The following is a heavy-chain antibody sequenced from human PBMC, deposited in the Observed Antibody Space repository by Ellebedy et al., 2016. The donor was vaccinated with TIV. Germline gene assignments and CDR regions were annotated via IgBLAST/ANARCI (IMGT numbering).Heavy chain of an antibody. D-gene: IGHD3-9*01. CDR3: ARGPLTGYARPFDY. CDR2: IKQDGSEK. Sequence: PGGSLRLSCAASGFPFSSYGMHWVRQAPGKGLEWVANIKQDGSEKYYVDSVKGRFTISRDNAKNSLYLQMNSLRAEDTAVYYCARGPLTGYARPFDYWGQGTLVTVSS. J-gene: IGHJ4*02. V-gene: IGHV3-7*03. CDR1: GFPFSSYG.